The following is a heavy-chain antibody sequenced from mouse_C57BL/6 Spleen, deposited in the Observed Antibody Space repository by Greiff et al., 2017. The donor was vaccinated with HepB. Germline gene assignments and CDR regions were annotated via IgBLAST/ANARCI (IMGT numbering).Heavy chain of an antibody. Sequence: VQRVESGAELARPGASVKLSCKASGYTFTSYGISWVKQRTGQGLEWIGEIYPRSGNTYYNEKFKGKATLTADKSSSTAYMELRSLTSEDSAVYFCARSTYYYGSSYEGYFDVWGTGTTVTVSS. CDR1: GYTFTSYG. CDR3: ARSTYYYGSSYEGYFDV. V-gene: IGHV1-81*01. J-gene: IGHJ1*03. CDR2: IYPRSGNT. D-gene: IGHD1-1*01.